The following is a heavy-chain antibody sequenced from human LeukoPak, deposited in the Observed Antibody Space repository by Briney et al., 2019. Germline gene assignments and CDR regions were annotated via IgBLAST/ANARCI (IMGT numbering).Heavy chain of an antibody. CDR2: TYYRSKWYN. CDR1: GXSVSSNSSA. CDR3: ARSDSSAWYGGWYFDL. J-gene: IGHJ2*01. Sequence: SQTLSLTCAISGXSVSSNSSAWNWIRQSPSRGLEWLGRTYYRSKWYNDYALSVKSRITITPDTSKNQLSLHLKSVTPEDTAVYYCARSDSSAWYGGWYFDLWGRGTLVTVSS. V-gene: IGHV6-1*01. D-gene: IGHD6-13*01.